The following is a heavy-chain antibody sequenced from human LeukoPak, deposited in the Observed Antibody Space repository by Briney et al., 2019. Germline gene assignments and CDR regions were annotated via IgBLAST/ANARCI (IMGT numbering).Heavy chain of an antibody. J-gene: IGHJ4*02. Sequence: GGSLRLSCAASGFTFSSYEMNWVRQAPGKVLEWVSYISSSSGTIDYAYSVKGRFTISRDNAKNSLYLQMNSLRAEDPAVYYCGRVGLVVTHFDYWGQGTLVTVSS. CDR3: GRVGLVVTHFDY. D-gene: IGHD3-22*01. V-gene: IGHV3-48*03. CDR1: GFTFSSYE. CDR2: ISSSSGTI.